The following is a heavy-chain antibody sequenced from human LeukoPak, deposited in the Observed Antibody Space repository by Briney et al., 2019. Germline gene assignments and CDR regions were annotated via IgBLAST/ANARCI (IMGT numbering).Heavy chain of an antibody. CDR2: IKSKTDGGTT. CDR3: TPHYYGSGSYYTYLGY. J-gene: IGHJ4*02. Sequence: GGSLRLSCAASGFTFSNAGMSWVRQAPGKGLEWVGRIKSKTDGGTTDYAAPVKGRFTISRDDSKNTLYLQMNSLKTEDTAVYYCTPHYYGSGSYYTYLGYWGQGTLVTVSS. CDR1: GFTFSNAG. V-gene: IGHV3-15*01. D-gene: IGHD3-10*01.